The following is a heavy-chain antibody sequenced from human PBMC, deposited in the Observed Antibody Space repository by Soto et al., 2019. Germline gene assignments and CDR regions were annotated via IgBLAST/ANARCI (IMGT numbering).Heavy chain of an antibody. CDR1: GFTFNDYA. CDR2: ISNRGSRA. Sequence: EVHLVHSGGGLVQPGESLSLSCVASGFTFNDYAMHWVRQTPGKGVEWVAAISNRGSRAYYADSVKGRFTISRDNSTKALSLHIQTLRIEDTAVYFVAKAFCDAATSFACESWGQGTPVAVSP. D-gene: IGHD3-3*01. CDR3: AKAFCDAATSFACES. J-gene: IGHJ4*02. V-gene: IGHV3-23*04.